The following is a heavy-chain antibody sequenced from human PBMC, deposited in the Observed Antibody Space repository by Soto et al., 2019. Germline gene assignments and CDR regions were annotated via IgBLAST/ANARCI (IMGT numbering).Heavy chain of an antibody. Sequence: VQLVESGGGVVQPGTSLRLSCAASGFRLIGYAVNWVRQAPGKGPEWVAILGGNGFTTYYADSVKGRFTISGDKSKSTLFLQMNSLRADDTGVYYCAKALRPSLNFFYYMDVWGRGTSVTVSS. J-gene: IGHJ6*03. V-gene: IGHV3-23*04. D-gene: IGHD2-2*01. CDR2: LGGNGFTT. CDR1: GFRLIGYA. CDR3: AKALRPSLNFFYYMDV.